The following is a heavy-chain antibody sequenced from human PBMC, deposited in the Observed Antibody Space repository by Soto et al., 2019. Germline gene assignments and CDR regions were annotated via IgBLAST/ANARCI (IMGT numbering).Heavy chain of an antibody. CDR2: IYYSGST. CDR1: GGSISSYY. CDR3: ARDPTYYDFWRGYYYYYGMDV. V-gene: IGHV4-59*01. J-gene: IGHJ6*02. D-gene: IGHD3-3*01. Sequence: SETLSLTCTVSGGSISSYYWSWIRQPPGKGLEWIGYIYYSGSTNYNPSLKSRVTISVDTSKNQFSLKLSSVTAADTAVYYCARDPTYYDFWRGYYYYYGMDVWGRGTTVTVSS.